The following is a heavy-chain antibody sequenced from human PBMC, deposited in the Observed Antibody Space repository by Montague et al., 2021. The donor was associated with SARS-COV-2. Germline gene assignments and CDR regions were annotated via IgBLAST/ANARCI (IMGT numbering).Heavy chain of an antibody. CDR1: GYTFTSYG. V-gene: IGHV1-18*01. CDR3: ASRYCTNGVCYNAFDI. J-gene: IGHJ3*02. D-gene: IGHD2-8*01. Sequence: SVKVSCKASGYTFTSYGISWVRQTPGQGLEWMGWISAYNGNTNYAQKLQGRVTMTTDTSTSTAYMELRSLRSDDTAVYHCASRYCTNGVCYNAFDIWGQGTMVTVSS. CDR2: ISAYNGNT.